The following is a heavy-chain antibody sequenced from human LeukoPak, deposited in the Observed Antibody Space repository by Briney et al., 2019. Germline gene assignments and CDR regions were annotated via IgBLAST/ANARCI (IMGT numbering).Heavy chain of an antibody. J-gene: IGHJ2*01. CDR3: ARDRDIAAAGTGYWYFDL. V-gene: IGHV4-59*06. CDR1: GGSISSYY. Sequence: SETLSLTCTVSGGSISSYYWSWIRQHPGKGLEWIGYIYYSGSTYYNPSLKSRVTISVDTSKNQFSLKLSSVTAADTAVYYCARDRDIAAAGTGYWYFDLWDRGTLVTVSS. CDR2: IYYSGST. D-gene: IGHD6-13*01.